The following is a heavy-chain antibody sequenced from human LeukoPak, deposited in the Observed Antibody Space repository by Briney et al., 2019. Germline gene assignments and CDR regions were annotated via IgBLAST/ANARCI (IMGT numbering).Heavy chain of an antibody. D-gene: IGHD4-23*01. CDR1: SGSISGYY. CDR2: IYYTGST. CDR3: VRLSVISPHRYFDL. J-gene: IGHJ2*01. Sequence: SETLSLTCTVSSGSISGYYWSWLRQPPGKGLEWLAYIYYTGSTNYNPSLKSRVTISLDTSKTQFSLRLTSVTAADTAVYYCVRLSVISPHRYFDLWGRGTLVTVSS. V-gene: IGHV4-59*08.